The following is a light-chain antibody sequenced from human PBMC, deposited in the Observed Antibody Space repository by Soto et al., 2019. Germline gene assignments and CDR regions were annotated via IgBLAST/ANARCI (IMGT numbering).Light chain of an antibody. CDR1: QSVSNN. V-gene: IGKV3-20*01. Sequence: IVMTQSPATLSVSPGERATLSCRASQSVSNNLAWYQQKPGQAPSLLTYGASSRATDVPDRFSASGSGTDFALTISRLEPEDVAVYYCQQYISSPLTFGGGTKVDIK. CDR3: QQYISSPLT. J-gene: IGKJ4*01. CDR2: GAS.